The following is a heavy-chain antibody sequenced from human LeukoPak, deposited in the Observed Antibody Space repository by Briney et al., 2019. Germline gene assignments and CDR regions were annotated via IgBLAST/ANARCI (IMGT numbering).Heavy chain of an antibody. D-gene: IGHD3-10*01. CDR1: GGTFISYA. CDR3: ATERELLYGVFDY. V-gene: IGHV1-69*13. Sequence: SVKVSCKASGGTFISYAISWVRQAPGQGLEWMGGIIPIFGKANYAQKVQGRVRITADEAKSKDYMELSSLRSEDTAVYYCATERELLYGVFDYWGQGTLVTVSS. CDR2: IIPIFGKA. J-gene: IGHJ4*02.